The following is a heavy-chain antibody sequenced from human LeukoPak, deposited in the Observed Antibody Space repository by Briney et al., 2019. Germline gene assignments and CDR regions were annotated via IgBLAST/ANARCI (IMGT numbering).Heavy chain of an antibody. Sequence: GGSLRLSCAASGFTFSSYAMSWVHQAPGKGLEWVSAISGSGGSTYCADSVKGRFTISRDNSKNTLYLQMNSLRAEDTAVYYCASYLGYCSGGSCYSGDWFYFDYWGQGTLVTVSS. CDR2: ISGSGGST. V-gene: IGHV3-23*01. J-gene: IGHJ4*02. D-gene: IGHD2-15*01. CDR3: ASYLGYCSGGSCYSGDWFYFDY. CDR1: GFTFSSYA.